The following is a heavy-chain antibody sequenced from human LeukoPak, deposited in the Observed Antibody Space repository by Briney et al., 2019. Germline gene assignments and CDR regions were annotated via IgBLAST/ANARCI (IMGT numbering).Heavy chain of an antibody. Sequence: GGSLRLSCVGSGFTFRNFGMHWVRQAPGKGLEWVAFIRFVGGEDFYADSVKGRFTISRDNSKNTLYLQMNSLRAEDTAMYYCVKDRHYSSSIMGIWGQGTLVTVSS. CDR1: GFTFRNFG. J-gene: IGHJ4*02. CDR2: IRFVGGED. V-gene: IGHV3-30*02. CDR3: VKDRHYSSSIMGI. D-gene: IGHD6-19*01.